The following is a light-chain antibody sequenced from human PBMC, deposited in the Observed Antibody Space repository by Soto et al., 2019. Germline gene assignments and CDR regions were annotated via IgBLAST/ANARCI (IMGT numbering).Light chain of an antibody. CDR1: STDVGGYNS. CDR2: AVS. V-gene: IGLV2-14*01. CDR3: SSYTTSITLDSV. J-gene: IGLJ1*01. Sequence: QSALSQPASVSGSPGQSITISCTGTSTDVGGYNSVSWYQQHPGKAPKLMIYAVSNRPSGVSNRFSGSKSGNTASLTISGLQAADEAHYYCSSYTTSITLDSVFGTGTKLTVL.